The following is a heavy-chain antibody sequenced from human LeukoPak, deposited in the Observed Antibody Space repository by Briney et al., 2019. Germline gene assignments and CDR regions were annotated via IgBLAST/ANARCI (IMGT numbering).Heavy chain of an antibody. D-gene: IGHD6-6*01. Sequence: ASVKVSCKASGYTFTSYGISWVRQAPGQGLEWMGWISAYNGNTNYAQKLQGRVTMTTDTSTSTAYMELRSLRSDDTAVYYCAREYSSSSFPSFDYWGQGTLVTVSS. J-gene: IGHJ4*02. V-gene: IGHV1-18*01. CDR3: AREYSSSSFPSFDY. CDR1: GYTFTSYG. CDR2: ISAYNGNT.